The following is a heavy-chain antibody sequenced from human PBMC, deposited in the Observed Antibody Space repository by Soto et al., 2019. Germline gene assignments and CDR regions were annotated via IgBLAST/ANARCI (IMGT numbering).Heavy chain of an antibody. CDR2: IYYSGST. Sequence: QVQLQESGPGLVKPSQTLSLTCTVSGGSISSGGYYWNWIRQHPGKGLEWIGYIYYSGSTYYNLSLKSRVTISVDTSKNQFSLKLSSVTAADTAVYYCAGLAVRFSWTFDIWGQGTMVTVSS. V-gene: IGHV4-31*03. CDR1: GGSISSGGYY. CDR3: AGLAVRFSWTFDI. J-gene: IGHJ3*02. D-gene: IGHD6-6*01.